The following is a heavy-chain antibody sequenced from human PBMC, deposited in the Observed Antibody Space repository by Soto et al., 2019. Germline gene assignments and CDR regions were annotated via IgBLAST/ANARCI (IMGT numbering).Heavy chain of an antibody. D-gene: IGHD4-17*01. CDR2: ISFDGNVK. CDR3: AKESTVRAAREIDW. Sequence: VQLVESGGGVVQPGRSLRLSCAASGFSFSSYGMHWVRQAPGKGLEWVAVISFDGNVKYYADSVTGRFTISRDKSKNRLYLQMNGLRVEDTAVYFCAKESTVRAAREIDWWGQGTLVTVSS. V-gene: IGHV3-30*13. CDR1: GFSFSSYG. J-gene: IGHJ4*02.